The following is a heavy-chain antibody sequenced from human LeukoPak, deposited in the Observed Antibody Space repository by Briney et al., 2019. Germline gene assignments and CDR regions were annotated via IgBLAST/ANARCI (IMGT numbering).Heavy chain of an antibody. J-gene: IGHJ4*02. CDR1: GYSFTSYW. CDR2: IYPGDSDT. D-gene: IGHD1-26*01. Sequence: PVKALKLSCNGSGYSFTSYWIGWVRHMPGKRLEWMGIIYPGDSDTRYRPSFQGQVTISTDKSTSTAYLQWSSLKASDTAMYYCARPDGGSYLGFGYWGQGTLVTVSS. CDR3: ARPDGGSYLGFGY. V-gene: IGHV5-51*01.